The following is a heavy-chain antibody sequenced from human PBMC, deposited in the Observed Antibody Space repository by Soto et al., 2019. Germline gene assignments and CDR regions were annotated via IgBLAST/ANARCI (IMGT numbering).Heavy chain of an antibody. CDR2: INSDGSST. V-gene: IGHV3-74*01. CDR1: GFTFSSYW. CDR3: ASKHSSRAFDY. Sequence: EVQLVESGGGLVQPGGSLRLSCAASGFTFSSYWMHWVRQAPGKGLVWVSRINSDGSSTTYADSVNGRFTISRDNAKNTVYLQMNSLRAEDTAVYYCASKHSSRAFDYWGQGTLVTVSS. J-gene: IGHJ4*02. D-gene: IGHD6-13*01.